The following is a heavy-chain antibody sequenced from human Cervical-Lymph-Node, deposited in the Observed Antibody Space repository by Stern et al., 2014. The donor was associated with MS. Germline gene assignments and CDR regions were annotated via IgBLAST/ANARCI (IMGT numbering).Heavy chain of an antibody. Sequence: QLAESGPHVPKPPPPVKPSCNASGGTFSTLPSTWPRHAPPQRLDRMAGIFPVFGTPTYAQEFRGRVTITADVSTSTVYMELSSLRSDDTAVYYCALSSETSDRWYSLGYDLWGQGTLVTVSS. J-gene: IGHJ5*02. CDR1: GGTFSTLP. CDR3: ALSSETSDRWYSLGYDL. D-gene: IGHD6-13*01. CDR2: IFPVFGTP. V-gene: IGHV1-69*01.